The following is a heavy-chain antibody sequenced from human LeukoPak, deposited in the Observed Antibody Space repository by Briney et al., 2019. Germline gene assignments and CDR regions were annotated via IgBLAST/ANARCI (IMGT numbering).Heavy chain of an antibody. V-gene: IGHV4-30-2*01. D-gene: IGHD3-16*01. CDR2: LYHSGNT. J-gene: IGHJ3*02. CDR1: GGSLSSGDYY. Sequence: SETLSLTCTVSGGSLSSGDYYWNWTRQPPGKGLEWIGYLYHSGNTYYNPSLKSRVTISIDRSKNQFSLTLTSVTAADTAVYNCARGLGSGTNAFHIWGQGTLITVSS. CDR3: ARGLGSGTNAFHI.